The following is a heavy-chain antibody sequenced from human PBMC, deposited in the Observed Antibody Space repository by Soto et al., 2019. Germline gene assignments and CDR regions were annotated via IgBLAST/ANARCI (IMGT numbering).Heavy chain of an antibody. CDR1: GFTFGSYA. CDR3: TTDSYSTMIVVRFDY. V-gene: IGHV3-23*01. CDR2: ISGSGRAT. Sequence: GGSLRLSCAASGFTFGSYAMSWVRQAPGKGLEWVSTISGSGRATYYADSVKGRFTISRDNSKNTLYLQMNSLRAEDMAVYYCTTDSYSTMIVVRFDYWGHGTLVTVSS. J-gene: IGHJ4*01. D-gene: IGHD3-22*01.